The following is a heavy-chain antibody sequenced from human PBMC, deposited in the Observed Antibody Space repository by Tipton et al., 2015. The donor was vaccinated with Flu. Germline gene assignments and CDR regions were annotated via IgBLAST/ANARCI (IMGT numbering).Heavy chain of an antibody. CDR3: AIPTMTVFSESRGC. D-gene: IGHD3-22*01. Sequence: AEVKKPGSSVRVSCKASGGPFSSYSINWVRQAPGQGLEWMGGIIPILGTENYAQKFQGRVTITADESTSTTYMELSSLRSDDTAVYYCAIPTMTVFSESRGCWGQGTLVTVSS. CDR2: IIPILGTE. V-gene: IGHV1-69*01. J-gene: IGHJ4*02. CDR1: GGPFSSYS.